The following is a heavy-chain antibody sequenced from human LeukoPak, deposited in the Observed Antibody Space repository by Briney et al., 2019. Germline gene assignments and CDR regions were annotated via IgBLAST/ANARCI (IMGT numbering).Heavy chain of an antibody. Sequence: SETLSLTCTVSGGSISSGSYYWSWIRQPAGKGLEWIGRIYTSGSTNYNPSLKSRVTISVDTSKNQFSLKLSSVTAADTAVYYCARFSVVVPAATIYYYYYYMDVWGKGTTVTVSS. CDR3: ARFSVVVPAATIYYYYYYMDV. V-gene: IGHV4-61*02. J-gene: IGHJ6*03. CDR1: GGSISSGSYY. D-gene: IGHD2-2*01. CDR2: IYTSGST.